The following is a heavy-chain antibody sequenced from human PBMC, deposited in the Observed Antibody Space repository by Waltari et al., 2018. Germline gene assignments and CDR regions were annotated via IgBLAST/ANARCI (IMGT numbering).Heavy chain of an antibody. Sequence: QVQLVQYGAEVTEPGASVKVSCKASGYTFTRDYIHWVRQAPGQGPEWMGRITPHTGGTYYSQKFQGRVTMTRDMSITTAYMEVSSLRSDDTAVYYCARDLVGSGWSIDYWGQGTLVTVSS. CDR3: ARDLVGSGWSIDY. CDR2: ITPHTGGT. V-gene: IGHV1-2*06. CDR1: GYTFTRDY. D-gene: IGHD6-19*01. J-gene: IGHJ4*02.